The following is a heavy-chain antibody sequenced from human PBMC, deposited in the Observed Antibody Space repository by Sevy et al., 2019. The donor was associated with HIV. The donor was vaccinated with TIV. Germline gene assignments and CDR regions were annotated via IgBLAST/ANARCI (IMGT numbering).Heavy chain of an antibody. J-gene: IGHJ6*02. CDR2: ISYDGNNK. CDR3: AKEAIGGTHYNAHGMDV. V-gene: IGHV3-30*18. CDR1: GFTFNNYG. D-gene: IGHD3-10*01. Sequence: GGSLRLSCAASGFTFNNYGMHWARQAPGKGLEWVAVISYDGNNKYYADSVKGRFTISRDNSKNTVYVQMNSLRVDDTAVYYCAKEAIGGTHYNAHGMDVWGQGTTVTVSS.